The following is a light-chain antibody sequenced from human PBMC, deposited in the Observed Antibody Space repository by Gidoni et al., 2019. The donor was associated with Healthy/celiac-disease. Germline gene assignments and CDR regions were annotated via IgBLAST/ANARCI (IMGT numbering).Light chain of an antibody. CDR3: SSYTSSSPWV. J-gene: IGLJ3*02. CDR1: SSDVGGYNS. V-gene: IGLV2-14*01. Sequence: QSALTQPASGSGSPGQSITISCPGTSSDVGGYNSVSWYQKHPGKAPKLMIYEVSNRPSGVSNLFSGSKSGTTASLTISGLQAEDEADYCCSSYTSSSPWVFGGGTKLTVL. CDR2: EVS.